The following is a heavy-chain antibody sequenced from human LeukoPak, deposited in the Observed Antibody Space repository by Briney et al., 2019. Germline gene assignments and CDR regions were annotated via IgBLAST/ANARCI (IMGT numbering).Heavy chain of an antibody. D-gene: IGHD6-19*01. CDR3: ARGGGWYVRWFDP. Sequence: SETLSLTCAVYGGSFSGYYWSWIRQPPGKGLEWIGEINHSGSTNYNPSLKSRVTISVDTSKNQFSLKLSSVTAADTAVYYCARGGGWYVRWFDPWGQGTLVTVSS. V-gene: IGHV4-34*01. J-gene: IGHJ5*02. CDR1: GGSFSGYY. CDR2: INHSGST.